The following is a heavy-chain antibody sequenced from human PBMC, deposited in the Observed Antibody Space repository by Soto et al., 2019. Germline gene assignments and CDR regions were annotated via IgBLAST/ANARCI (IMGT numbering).Heavy chain of an antibody. J-gene: IGHJ6*02. CDR2: ISAGGARP. D-gene: IGHD6-13*01. V-gene: IGHV3-23*01. CDR1: GFTFSNYA. CDR3: ATCPGSSSWPHYYSGMDV. Sequence: EVQLLESGGGLVQPGGSLRLSCAASGFTFSNYAMSWVRQAPGKGLEWVSGISAGGARPYYADSVKGRFTVSRDNSKNTLHVQMNSLRAEDTVVYYCATCPGSSSWPHYYSGMDVWGQGTTVTVSS.